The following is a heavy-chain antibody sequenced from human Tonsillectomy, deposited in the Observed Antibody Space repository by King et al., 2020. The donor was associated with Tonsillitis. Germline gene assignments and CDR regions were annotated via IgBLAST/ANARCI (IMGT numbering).Heavy chain of an antibody. CDR2: ISFDGSDK. D-gene: IGHD5-18*01. CDR3: AKVEYTYGPGAFDI. J-gene: IGHJ3*02. V-gene: IGHV3-30*18. CDR1: GFTFSTYD. Sequence: QVQLVESGGGVVQPGKSLRLSCAASGFTFSTYDMHWVRQAPGKGLEWVAVISFDGSDKYYADSMKGRFTISRDISKNTLYLHMNSLRAEDTAVYYCAKVEYTYGPGAFDIWGQGTMVTVSS.